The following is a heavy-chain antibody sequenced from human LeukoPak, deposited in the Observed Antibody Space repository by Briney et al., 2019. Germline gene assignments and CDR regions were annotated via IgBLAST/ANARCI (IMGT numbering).Heavy chain of an antibody. J-gene: IGHJ4*02. CDR2: ISVSGGTT. D-gene: IGHD3-22*01. CDR1: GFTFSTYW. Sequence: GGSQRLSCAASGFTFSTYWMSWVRQAPGKGLEWVSTISVSGGTTHYADSVKGRFTISRDNSKNTLYLQMSSLRAEDTAVYYCARSRSGYGIFDFWGQGTLVTVSS. V-gene: IGHV3-23*01. CDR3: ARSRSGYGIFDF.